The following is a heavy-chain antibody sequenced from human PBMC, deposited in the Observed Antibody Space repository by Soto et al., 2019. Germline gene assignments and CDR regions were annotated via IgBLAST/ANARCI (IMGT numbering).Heavy chain of an antibody. Sequence: PGESLKISCKVSVYSFTSYWISWVRQMPGKGLEWMGRIDPSDSYTNYSPSFQGHVTISADKSISTAYLQWSSLEASDTAMSYCARHKVVAAPGFDYWGQGTRVTVSS. J-gene: IGHJ4*02. CDR2: IDPSDSYT. CDR3: ARHKVVAAPGFDY. CDR1: VYSFTSYW. D-gene: IGHD2-15*01. V-gene: IGHV5-10-1*01.